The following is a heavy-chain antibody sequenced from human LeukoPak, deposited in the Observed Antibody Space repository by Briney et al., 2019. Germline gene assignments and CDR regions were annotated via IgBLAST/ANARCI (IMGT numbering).Heavy chain of an antibody. CDR2: IYYSGST. V-gene: IGHV4-30-2*03. D-gene: IGHD6-25*01. Sequence: SQTLSLTCTVSGVPISSAGYSWPWIRQPPGKGLEWIGSIYYSGSTYYNPSLKSRVTISVDMSKNQFSLNLSSVTAADTTVYYCARLRASDAFDIWGQGTKVTVSS. CDR1: GVPISSAGYS. CDR3: ARLRASDAFDI. J-gene: IGHJ3*02.